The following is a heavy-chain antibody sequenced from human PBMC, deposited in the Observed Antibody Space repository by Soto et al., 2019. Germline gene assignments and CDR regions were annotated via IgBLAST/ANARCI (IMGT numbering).Heavy chain of an antibody. CDR1: GGTFSSYA. CDR3: ARGKSPDSSGPPDYYYGMDV. Sequence: QVQLVQSGAEVKKPGSSVKVSCKASGGTFSSYAISWVRQAPGQGLEWMGGIIPIFGTANYAQKFQGRVTSTADESTSTADMELSSLRAEDTAVYYCARGKSPDSSGPPDYYYGMDVWGHGTTVTVSS. J-gene: IGHJ6*02. V-gene: IGHV1-69*01. CDR2: IIPIFGTA. D-gene: IGHD3-22*01.